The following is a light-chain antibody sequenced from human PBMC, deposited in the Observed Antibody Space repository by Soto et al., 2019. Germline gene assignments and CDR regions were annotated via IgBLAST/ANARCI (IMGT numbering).Light chain of an antibody. Sequence: DIQMTQSPSSLSASVGDRVTISCRASETIATYLNWYQQKPGRVPEVLIYGASRLQRGVPSRFTGSGYGTDFTLTISSLQREDFATYYCQQSHITQYSFGQGTTVEIK. CDR3: QQSHITQYS. V-gene: IGKV1-39*01. CDR2: GAS. J-gene: IGKJ2*03. CDR1: ETIATY.